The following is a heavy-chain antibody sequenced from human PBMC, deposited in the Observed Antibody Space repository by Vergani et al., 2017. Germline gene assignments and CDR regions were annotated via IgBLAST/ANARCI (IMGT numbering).Heavy chain of an antibody. D-gene: IGHD5-24*01. CDR3: ARGRWKSGFMI. V-gene: IGHV3-30*03. CDR2: ISYDGSNK. CDR1: GFTVSSNY. Sequence: VQLVESGGGLVQPGGSLRLSCAASGFTVSSNYMSWVRQAPGKGLEWVAVISYDGSNKYYADSVKGRFTISRDNSKNTLYLQMNSLRAEDTAVYYCARGRWKSGFMIWGQGTMVTVSS. J-gene: IGHJ3*02.